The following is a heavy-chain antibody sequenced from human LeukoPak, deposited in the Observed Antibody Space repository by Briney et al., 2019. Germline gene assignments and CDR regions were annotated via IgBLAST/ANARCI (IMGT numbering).Heavy chain of an antibody. CDR1: GFTFSSYG. D-gene: IGHD6-19*01. CDR2: ISYDGSNK. CDR3: AKRAVAGNEIAEYFQH. J-gene: IGHJ1*01. V-gene: IGHV3-30*18. Sequence: PGGSLRLSCAASGFTFSSYGMHWVRQAPGKGLEWVAVISYDGSNKYYADSVKGRFTISRDNSKNTLYLQMNSLRAEDTAVYYCAKRAVAGNEIAEYFQHWGQGTLVTVSS.